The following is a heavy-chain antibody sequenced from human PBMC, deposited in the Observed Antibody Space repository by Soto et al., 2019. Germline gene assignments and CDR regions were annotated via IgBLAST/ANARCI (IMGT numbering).Heavy chain of an antibody. CDR3: ASYKDIVVVVAASGRPDNWFDP. CDR2: ISGSGGST. D-gene: IGHD2-15*01. J-gene: IGHJ5*02. Sequence: GGSLRLSCAASGFTFSSYAMSWVRQAPGKGLEWVSAISGSGGSTYYADSVKGRFTISRDNSKNTQYLQMNSLRAEDTAVYYCASYKDIVVVVAASGRPDNWFDPWGQGTLVTVSS. CDR1: GFTFSSYA. V-gene: IGHV3-23*01.